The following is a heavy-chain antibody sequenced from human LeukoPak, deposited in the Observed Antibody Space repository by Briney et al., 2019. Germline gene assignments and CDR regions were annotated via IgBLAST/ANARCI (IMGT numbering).Heavy chain of an antibody. D-gene: IGHD3-22*01. CDR1: GFTFSNYG. V-gene: IGHV3-23*01. J-gene: IGHJ4*02. CDR2: ISGSGGST. Sequence: PGGSLRLSCAASGFTFSNYGMSWVRQAPGKGLEWVSAISGSGGSTYYADSVKGRFTISRDNSKNTLYLQMNSLRAEDTAVYYCAKAVSDYYDSSGYYDYWGQGTLVTVSS. CDR3: AKAVSDYYDSSGYYDY.